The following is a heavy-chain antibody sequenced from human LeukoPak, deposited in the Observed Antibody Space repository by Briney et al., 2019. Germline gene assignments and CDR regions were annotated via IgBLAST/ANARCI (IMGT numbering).Heavy chain of an antibody. CDR2: ISSSGSTI. CDR3: AKDIVATIPGYYFDY. V-gene: IGHV3-48*03. J-gene: IGHJ4*02. Sequence: GGSLRLSCAASGFTFSSYEMNWVRQAPGKGLEWVSYISSSGSTIYYADSVKGRFTISRDNAKNSLYLQMNSLRAEDTAVYYCAKDIVATIPGYYFDYWGQGTLVTVSS. CDR1: GFTFSSYE. D-gene: IGHD5-12*01.